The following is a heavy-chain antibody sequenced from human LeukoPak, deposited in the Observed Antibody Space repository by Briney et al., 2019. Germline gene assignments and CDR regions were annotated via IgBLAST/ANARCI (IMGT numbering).Heavy chain of an antibody. V-gene: IGHV3-66*01. CDR2: IYSGGST. D-gene: IGHD3-22*01. J-gene: IGHJ3*02. CDR1: GFTVSSNY. Sequence: GGSLRLSCAASGFTVSSNYMSWVRQAPGKGLEWVSVIYSGGSTYYADSVKGRFTISRDYSKNTLYLQMNSLRAEDTAVYYCARDAPGYYDSSGYFSIWGQGTMVTVSS. CDR3: ARDAPGYYDSSGYFSI.